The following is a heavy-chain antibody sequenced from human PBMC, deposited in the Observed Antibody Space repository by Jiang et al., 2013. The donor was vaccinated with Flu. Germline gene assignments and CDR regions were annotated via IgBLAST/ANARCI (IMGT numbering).Heavy chain of an antibody. Sequence: EGGKRPGDGRLKISCKGSGYSFTSYWIGWVRQMPGKGLEWMGIIYPGDSDTRYSPSFQGQVTISADKSISTAYLQWSSLKASDTAMYYCARHPAASPGAGGGYWGQGTLVTVSS. CDR2: IYPGDSDT. V-gene: IGHV5-51*01. J-gene: IGHJ4*02. D-gene: IGHD2-2*01. CDR3: ARHPAASPGAGGGY. CDR1: GYSFTSYW.